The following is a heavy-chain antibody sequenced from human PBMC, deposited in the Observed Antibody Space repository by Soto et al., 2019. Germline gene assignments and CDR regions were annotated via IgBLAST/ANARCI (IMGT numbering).Heavy chain of an antibody. Sequence: PGGSLRLSCAASRFTFSSYAMHWVRQAPGKGLEWVAVISYDGSNKYYADSVKGRFTISRDNSKNTLYLQMNSLRAEDTAVYYCARGVFDYWGQGTLVTVSS. CDR2: ISYDGSNK. CDR1: RFTFSSYA. V-gene: IGHV3-30-3*01. D-gene: IGHD2-8*01. J-gene: IGHJ4*02. CDR3: ARGVFDY.